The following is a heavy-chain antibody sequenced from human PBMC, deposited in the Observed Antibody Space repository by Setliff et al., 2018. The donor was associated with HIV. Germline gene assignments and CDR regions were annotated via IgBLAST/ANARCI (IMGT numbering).Heavy chain of an antibody. V-gene: IGHV1-69*10. CDR1: GDTFSNYG. D-gene: IGHD3-10*01. J-gene: IGHJ4*02. Sequence: ASVKVSCKASGDTFSNYGLNWVRQAPGQGPEWMGGVIPILDITNYAQNFWGRLTISADESTSTTYMELKNLRSEDTAVYYCARSQGDYSGSGQDYNAISDFDKWGQGTLVTVSS. CDR2: VIPILDIT. CDR3: ARSQGDYSGSGQDYNAISDFDK.